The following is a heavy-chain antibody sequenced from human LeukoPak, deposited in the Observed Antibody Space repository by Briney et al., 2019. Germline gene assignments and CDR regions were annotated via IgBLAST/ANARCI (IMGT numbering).Heavy chain of an antibody. CDR3: AMAGGYSETPYYYYYYMDV. Sequence: GASVKVSCKASGYTFTGYYMHWVRQAPGQGLEWMGWINPNSGGTNYAQKFQGRVTMTRDTSISTAYMELSRLRSDDTAVYYCAMAGGYSETPYYYYYYMDVWGKGTTVTVSS. D-gene: IGHD5-12*01. CDR2: INPNSGGT. CDR1: GYTFTGYY. V-gene: IGHV1-2*02. J-gene: IGHJ6*03.